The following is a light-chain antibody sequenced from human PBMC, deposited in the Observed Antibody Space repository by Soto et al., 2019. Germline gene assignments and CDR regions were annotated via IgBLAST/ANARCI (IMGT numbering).Light chain of an antibody. Sequence: EIVLTQSPGTLSLSPGERATLSCRASQSVSSSYLAWYQQKPGQAPRLLIYGASSRATGIPDRFSGSGSGTDFTLTISRLESEDVALYYCQQYGSSPPTFGPGTKVDIK. CDR2: GAS. CDR3: QQYGSSPPT. J-gene: IGKJ3*01. V-gene: IGKV3-20*01. CDR1: QSVSSSY.